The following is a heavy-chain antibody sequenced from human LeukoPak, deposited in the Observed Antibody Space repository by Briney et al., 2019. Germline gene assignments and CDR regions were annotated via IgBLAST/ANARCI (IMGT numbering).Heavy chain of an antibody. D-gene: IGHD6-13*01. CDR3: AKEWRFSSSWYQYYFDY. Sequence: GRSLRLSCAASGFSFSSYAMHGVRQAPGKGLEWVTLISYDGSNKYYADSVKDRFTISRDTSTNTLYLQLNSLRVDDTAVYFCAKEWRFSSSWYQYYFDYWGQGTLVTVSS. J-gene: IGHJ4*02. V-gene: IGHV3-30-3*01. CDR1: GFSFSSYA. CDR2: ISYDGSNK.